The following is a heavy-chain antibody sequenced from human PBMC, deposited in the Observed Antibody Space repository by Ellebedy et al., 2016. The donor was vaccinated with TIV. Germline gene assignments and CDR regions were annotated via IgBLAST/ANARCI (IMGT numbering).Heavy chain of an antibody. CDR1: GFSFTSYS. Sequence: GESLKISCAASGFSFTSYSMNWVGQAPGKGLQWLSYLSHSSLTIKYADSVKGRFTDSRDNSKNTLYLQMNSLRAEDTDVYYCAKERNPMLVGTGAFDIWGQGTMVTVSS. CDR2: LSHSSLTI. D-gene: IGHD2-8*01. V-gene: IGHV3-48*04. J-gene: IGHJ3*02. CDR3: AKERNPMLVGTGAFDI.